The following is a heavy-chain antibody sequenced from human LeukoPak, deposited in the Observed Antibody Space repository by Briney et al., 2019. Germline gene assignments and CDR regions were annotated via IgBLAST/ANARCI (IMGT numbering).Heavy chain of an antibody. CDR3: ARDSMVRGKEAFDI. Sequence: SETLSLTCTVSGGSISSYYWSWIRQPAGKGLEWIGRIYTSGSTNYNPSLKSRVTMSVDTSKNQFSLKLSSVTAADTAVYYCARDSMVRGKEAFDIWGQGTMVTVSS. CDR2: IYTSGST. J-gene: IGHJ3*02. CDR1: GGSISSYY. D-gene: IGHD3-10*01. V-gene: IGHV4-4*07.